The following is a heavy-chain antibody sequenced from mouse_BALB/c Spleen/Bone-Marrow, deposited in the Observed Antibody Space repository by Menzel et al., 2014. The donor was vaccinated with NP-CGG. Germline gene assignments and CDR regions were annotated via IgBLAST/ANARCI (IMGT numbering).Heavy chain of an antibody. CDR2: IYPGDGDT. V-gene: IGHV1-87*01. J-gene: IGHJ1*01. CDR1: GYTFTSYW. CDR3: ARSRGWYCDV. Sequence: VQLQESGAELARPGASVKLSCKASGYTFTSYWMQWIKQRPGQGLEWIGAIYPGDGDTTYTQKFKGKATLTADKSSSTAYMQLSSLASEDAAVYYCARSRGWYCDVWGAGTTVTVSS.